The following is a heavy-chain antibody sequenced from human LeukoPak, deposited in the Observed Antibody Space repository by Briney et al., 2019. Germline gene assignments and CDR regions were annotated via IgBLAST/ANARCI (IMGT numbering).Heavy chain of an antibody. D-gene: IGHD5-24*01. CDR2: INPNSSGT. J-gene: IGHJ4*02. V-gene: IGHV1-2*02. Sequence: ASVKVSCKASGYTFTGYYMHWVRQAPGQGLEWMGWINPNSSGTNYAQKFQGRVTMTRDTSITTAYMELSRLRSDDTAVYYCARDSGDGYNLFDYWGQGTLVTVSS. CDR1: GYTFTGYY. CDR3: ARDSGDGYNLFDY.